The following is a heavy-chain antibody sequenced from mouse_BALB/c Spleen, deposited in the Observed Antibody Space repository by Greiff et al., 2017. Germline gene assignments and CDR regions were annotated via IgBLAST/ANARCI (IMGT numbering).Heavy chain of an antibody. CDR2: ISTYYGDA. V-gene: IGHV1S137*01. J-gene: IGHJ1*01. CDR3: ARDGKGWYFDV. D-gene: IGHD2-1*01. CDR1: GYTFTDYA. Sequence: QVQLKQSGAELVRPGVSVKISCKGSGYTFTDYAMHWVKQSHAKSLEWIGVISTYYGDASYNQKFKGKATMTVDKSSSTAYMELARLTSEDSAIYYCARDGKGWYFDVWGAGTTVTVSS.